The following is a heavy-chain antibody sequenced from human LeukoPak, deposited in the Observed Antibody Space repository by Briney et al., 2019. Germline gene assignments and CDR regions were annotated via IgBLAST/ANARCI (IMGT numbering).Heavy chain of an antibody. Sequence: GGSLRLSCATSGFTFNTYGMHWVRQAPGKGLEWVAVISYDGSDKFYTDSVKGRFTISRDNSKNTLYLQMNSLRAEDTAVYYCAKAGRWLQLTGYWGQGTLVTVSS. CDR3: AKAGRWLQLTGY. CDR2: ISYDGSDK. D-gene: IGHD5-24*01. J-gene: IGHJ4*02. CDR1: GFTFNTYG. V-gene: IGHV3-30*18.